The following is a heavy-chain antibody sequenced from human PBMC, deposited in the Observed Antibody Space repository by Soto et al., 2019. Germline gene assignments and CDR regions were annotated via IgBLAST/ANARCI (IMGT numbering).Heavy chain of an antibody. CDR3: ARGTTYPRGYPYYFDY. J-gene: IGHJ4*02. Sequence: GGSLRLSCAASGFTFSSYGMHWVRQAPGKGLEWVAVIWYDGSNKYYADSVKGRFTISRDNSKNTLYLQMNSLRAEDTAVYYCARGTTYPRGYPYYFDYWGQGTLVTVSS. CDR2: IWYDGSNK. V-gene: IGHV3-33*01. CDR1: GFTFSSYG. D-gene: IGHD3-22*01.